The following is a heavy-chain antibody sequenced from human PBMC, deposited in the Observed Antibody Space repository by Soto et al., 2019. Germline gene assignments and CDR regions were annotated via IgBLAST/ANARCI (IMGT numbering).Heavy chain of an antibody. J-gene: IGHJ5*02. Sequence: SETLSLTCAVYGGSFSGYYWSWIRQPPGKGLEWIGEINHSGSTNYNPSLKSRVTISVDTSKNQFSLKLSSVTAADTAVYYCARVGLRGCCSGGSCYWRNNWFDPWGQGTLVTVSS. CDR1: GGSFSGYY. D-gene: IGHD2-15*01. CDR2: INHSGST. V-gene: IGHV4-34*01. CDR3: ARVGLRGCCSGGSCYWRNNWFDP.